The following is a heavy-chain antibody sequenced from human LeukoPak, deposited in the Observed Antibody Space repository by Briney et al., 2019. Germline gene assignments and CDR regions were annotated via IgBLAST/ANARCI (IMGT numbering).Heavy chain of an antibody. CDR2: MNPNSGNT. CDR1: GYTFTSYD. Sequence: ASVKVSCKASGYTFTSYDINWVRQATGQGLEGMGWMNPNSGNTGYAQKFQGRVTITRNTSISTAYMELSSLRSEDTAVYYCAKGVSNYYYYYMDVWGKRTTVTVSS. J-gene: IGHJ6*03. CDR3: AKGVSNYYYYYMDV. V-gene: IGHV1-8*03. D-gene: IGHD6-6*01.